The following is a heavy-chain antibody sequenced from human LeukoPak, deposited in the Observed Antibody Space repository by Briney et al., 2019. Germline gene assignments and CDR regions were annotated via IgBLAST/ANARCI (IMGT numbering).Heavy chain of an antibody. Sequence: SETLSLTCTVSGGSISSYYWSWIRQPPGKGLEWIGYIYYSGSTNYNPSLKSRVTISVDTSKSQFSLKLSSVTAADTAVYYCARNSGSYYSAFDYWGQGTLVTVSS. CDR3: ARNSGSYYSAFDY. J-gene: IGHJ4*02. V-gene: IGHV4-59*01. CDR2: IYYSGST. CDR1: GGSISSYY. D-gene: IGHD3-10*01.